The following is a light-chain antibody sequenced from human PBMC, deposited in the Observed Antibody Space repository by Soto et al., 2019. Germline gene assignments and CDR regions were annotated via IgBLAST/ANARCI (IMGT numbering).Light chain of an antibody. CDR1: NSNIGSDS. J-gene: IGLJ3*02. V-gene: IGLV1-47*01. Sequence: QSVLTQPPAASGTPGQRVTISCSGSNSNIGSDSVFWYQQLPGTAPKLLIFIDNQRPSGVPDRFSGSKSGTSASLAISGLRSEDEADYYCAACDDSLNGWVFGGGTKLTVL. CDR3: AACDDSLNGWV. CDR2: IDN.